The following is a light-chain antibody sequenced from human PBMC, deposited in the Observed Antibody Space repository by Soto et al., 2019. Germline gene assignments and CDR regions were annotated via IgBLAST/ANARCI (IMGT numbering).Light chain of an antibody. CDR1: SSNIGAGYD. CDR2: DNN. J-gene: IGLJ1*01. V-gene: IGLV1-40*01. CDR3: QSYDSSLSGSYV. Sequence: QLVLTQPPSVSGAPGQRVIISCTGSSSNIGAGYDVHWYQQLPGTAPRLLIYDNNNRPSGVPARFSVSKSGTSASLAITGLQPEDEADYYCQSYDSSLSGSYVFGTGTKLTVL.